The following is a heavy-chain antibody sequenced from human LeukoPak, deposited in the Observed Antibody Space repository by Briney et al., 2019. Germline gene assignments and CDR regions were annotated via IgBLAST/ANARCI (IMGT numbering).Heavy chain of an antibody. CDR3: ARDVGSRSGYFDY. Sequence: GASVKVSCKASGYTFTSYYMHWVRQAPGQGLEWMGIINPSGGSTNYAQKFQGRVTMTRDMSTSTVSMELSSLRSEDTAVYYCARDVGSRSGYFDYWGQGTQVTVSS. J-gene: IGHJ4*02. V-gene: IGHV1-46*01. D-gene: IGHD1-26*01. CDR2: INPSGGST. CDR1: GYTFTSYY.